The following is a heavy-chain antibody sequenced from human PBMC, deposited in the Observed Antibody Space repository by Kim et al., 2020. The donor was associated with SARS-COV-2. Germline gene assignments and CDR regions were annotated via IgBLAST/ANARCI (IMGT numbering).Heavy chain of an antibody. CDR3: ARDPTNARFNYYYGMDV. D-gene: IGHD1-1*01. J-gene: IGHJ6*02. Sequence: GGSLRLSCAASGFTFSSYSMNWVRQAPGKGLEWVSYISSSSSTIYYADSVKGRFTISRDNAKNSLYLQMNSLRDEDTAVYYCARDPTNARFNYYYGMDVWGQGTTVTVSS. CDR1: GFTFSSYS. CDR2: ISSSSSTI. V-gene: IGHV3-48*02.